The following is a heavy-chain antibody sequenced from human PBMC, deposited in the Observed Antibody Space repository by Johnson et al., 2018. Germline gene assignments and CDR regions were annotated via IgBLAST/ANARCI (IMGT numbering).Heavy chain of an antibody. D-gene: IGHD3-22*01. J-gene: IGHJ3*02. V-gene: IGHV4-59*01. Sequence: VQLQESGPGLVKPSETLSLTCTVSRGSLSSNYWTWIRQPPGKGLEWIGYIYYSGSTHYNPSLKSRVTISVDTSKNQFSLKLSSVTAADTAVYYCASVQGGYYDSSGYSFSYAFDIWGQGTMVTVSS. CDR3: ASVQGGYYDSSGYSFSYAFDI. CDR1: RGSLSSNY. CDR2: IYYSGST.